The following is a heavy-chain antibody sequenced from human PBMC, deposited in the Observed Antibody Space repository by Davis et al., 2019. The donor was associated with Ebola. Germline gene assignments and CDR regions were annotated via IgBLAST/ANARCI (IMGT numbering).Heavy chain of an antibody. CDR1: GYTFTSYD. J-gene: IGHJ6*02. V-gene: IGHV1-8*01. Sequence: AASVKVSCKASGYTFTSYDIHWVRQATGQGLEWMGWMNPNSGNTGYAQKFQGWVTMTRDTSISTAYMELSRLRSDDTAVYYCARGGATGTQGVYYYYGMDVWGQGTTVTVSS. D-gene: IGHD1-1*01. CDR3: ARGGATGTQGVYYYYGMDV. CDR2: MNPNSGNT.